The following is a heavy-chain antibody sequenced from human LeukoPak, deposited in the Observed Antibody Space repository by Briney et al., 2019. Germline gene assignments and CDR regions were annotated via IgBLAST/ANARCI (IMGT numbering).Heavy chain of an antibody. V-gene: IGHV3-33*01. CDR1: GFTFSSYG. CDR2: IWYDGSNK. CDR3: ARELAAAGWWDY. Sequence: GSLRLSCAASGFTFSSYGMHWVRQAPGKGLEWVAVIWYDGSNKYYADSVKGRFTISRDNSKNTLYLQMNSLRAEDTAVYYCARELAAAGWWDYWGQGTLVTVSS. J-gene: IGHJ4*02. D-gene: IGHD6-13*01.